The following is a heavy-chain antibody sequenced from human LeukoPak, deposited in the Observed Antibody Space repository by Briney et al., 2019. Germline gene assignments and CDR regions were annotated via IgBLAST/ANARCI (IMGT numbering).Heavy chain of an antibody. CDR1: GFTFSSYG. V-gene: IGHV3-30*02. J-gene: IGHJ4*02. Sequence: PGGSLRLSCAASGFTFSSYGMHWVRQAPGKGLEWVAFIRYDGSNKYYADSVRGRFTISRDNSKYTLYLQMNSLRAEDTAVYYCAKDDVRWLQSHYFDYWGQGTLVTVSS. D-gene: IGHD5-24*01. CDR2: IRYDGSNK. CDR3: AKDDVRWLQSHYFDY.